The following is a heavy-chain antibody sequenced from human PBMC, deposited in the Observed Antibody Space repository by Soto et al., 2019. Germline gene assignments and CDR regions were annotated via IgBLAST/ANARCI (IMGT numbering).Heavy chain of an antibody. Sequence: QVQLVQSGAEVKKPGASVKVSCKASGYTFTSYRISWVRQAPGQGLEWLGWISPYSGNTKYAQKLQSQGTMTPDTATSTVYRELRSLRSDDTAVYYCASECPAVDYWGQGTLLTVSS. CDR2: ISPYSGNT. CDR3: ASECPAVDY. J-gene: IGHJ4*02. V-gene: IGHV1-18*01. CDR1: GYTFTSYR.